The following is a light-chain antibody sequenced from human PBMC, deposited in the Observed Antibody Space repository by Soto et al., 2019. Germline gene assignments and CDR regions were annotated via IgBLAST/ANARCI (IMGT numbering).Light chain of an antibody. CDR2: GAS. J-gene: IGKJ1*01. CDR3: QQYNNWRPT. Sequence: EIVMTQSPATLSVSPGERATLSCRASQSVSSNLAWYQQKPGQAPWLLIYGASTRATDIPARFSGSGSRTEFTLTISSLQSYDIAVYYCQQYNNWRPTFGQGPKLHIK. CDR1: QSVSSN. V-gene: IGKV3-15*01.